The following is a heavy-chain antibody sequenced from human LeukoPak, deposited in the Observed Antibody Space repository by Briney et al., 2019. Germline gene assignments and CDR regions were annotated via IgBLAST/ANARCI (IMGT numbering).Heavy chain of an antibody. V-gene: IGHV3-20*04. J-gene: IGHJ6*03. CDR2: INWNGGST. CDR3: ARVYGSSWYLYIDV. D-gene: IGHD6-13*01. CDR1: GFTFDDYG. Sequence: GGSLRLSCAASGFTFDDYGMSWVRQAPGKGLEWVSGINWNGGSTGYADSVKGRFTVSRDNAKNSLYLQMNSLRAEDTAFYYCARVYGSSWYLYIDVWGKGTTVTVSS.